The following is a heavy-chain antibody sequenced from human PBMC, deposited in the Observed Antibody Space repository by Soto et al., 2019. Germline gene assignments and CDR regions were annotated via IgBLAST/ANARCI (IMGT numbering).Heavy chain of an antibody. V-gene: IGHV4-30-4*01. Sequence: PSETLSLTCTVSGGSISSGDYYWSWIRQPPGKGLEWIGYIYYSGSTYYNPSLKSRVTISVDTSKNQFSLKLSSVTAADTAVYYCATSQIALRGVNHWGQGTLVTVSS. CDR1: GGSISSGDYY. J-gene: IGHJ5*02. CDR3: ATSQIALRGVNH. D-gene: IGHD3-10*01. CDR2: IYYSGST.